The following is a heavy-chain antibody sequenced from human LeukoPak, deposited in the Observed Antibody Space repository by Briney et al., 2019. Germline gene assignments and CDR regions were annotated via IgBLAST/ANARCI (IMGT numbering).Heavy chain of an antibody. J-gene: IGHJ6*02. Sequence: SETLSLTCTVSGGSISSYYWSWLRQPPGKGLEWIGYIYYSGSTNYNPSLKSRVTTSVDTSKNQFSLKLSSVTAADTAVYYCARDRRDFWSGYRGMDVWGQGTTVTVSS. D-gene: IGHD3-3*01. CDR3: ARDRRDFWSGYRGMDV. CDR2: IYYSGST. V-gene: IGHV4-59*01. CDR1: GGSISSYY.